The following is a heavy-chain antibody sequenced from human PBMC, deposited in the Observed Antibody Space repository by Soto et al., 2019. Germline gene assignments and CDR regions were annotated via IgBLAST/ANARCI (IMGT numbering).Heavy chain of an antibody. Sequence: GGSLRLSCAASGFTFSSYAMHWVRQAPGKGLEWVAVISYDGSNKYYADSVKGRFTISRDNSKNTLYLQMNSLRAEDTAVYYCARIYSYGTYPFDYWGQGTLVTVSS. CDR2: ISYDGSNK. D-gene: IGHD5-18*01. J-gene: IGHJ4*02. CDR3: ARIYSYGTYPFDY. CDR1: GFTFSSYA. V-gene: IGHV3-30-3*01.